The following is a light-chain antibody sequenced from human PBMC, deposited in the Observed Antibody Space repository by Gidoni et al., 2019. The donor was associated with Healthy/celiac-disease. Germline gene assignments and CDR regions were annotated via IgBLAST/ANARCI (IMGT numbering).Light chain of an antibody. J-gene: IGKJ2*01. V-gene: IGKV3-15*01. Sequence: EIVMTQSPATLSVSPGERATLSCRASQSVSSNLAWYQQKPGQAPRLLIYGASTRATGIPARFSGSGSGTEFTLTISSLQSEDFAVYYCQQHNNWPRYTFXXXTKLEIK. CDR1: QSVSSN. CDR3: QQHNNWPRYT. CDR2: GAS.